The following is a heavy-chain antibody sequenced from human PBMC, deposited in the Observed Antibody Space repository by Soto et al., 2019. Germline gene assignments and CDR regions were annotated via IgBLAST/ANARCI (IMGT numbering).Heavy chain of an antibody. D-gene: IGHD3-9*01. CDR3: ARADYDILTGSYAVDV. V-gene: IGHV4-4*07. CDR1: GGSMGNYY. CDR2: VSSSGNT. J-gene: IGHJ6*02. Sequence: QVQLQESGPGLVKPSETLSLTCTVSGGSMGNYYWFWIRQFAGKELEWIGRVSSSGNTNDNPSLKSLATLSIDTSKNQFSLKLSSVTAADTAVYYCARADYDILTGSYAVDVWGQGTTVTVSS.